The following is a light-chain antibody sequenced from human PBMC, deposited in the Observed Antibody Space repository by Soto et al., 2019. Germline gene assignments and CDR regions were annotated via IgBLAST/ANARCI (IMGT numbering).Light chain of an antibody. Sequence: EIVLTQSPGTLSLSPGERATLSCRASQSVSSSYLVWYQQRPGQAPRLLIYGASSRATGIPDRFSASGAGTDFTLTISRLEPEDSAVYYCQQYSASPRTFGPGTKVDIK. CDR1: QSVSSSY. CDR3: QQYSASPRT. J-gene: IGKJ3*01. V-gene: IGKV3-20*01. CDR2: GAS.